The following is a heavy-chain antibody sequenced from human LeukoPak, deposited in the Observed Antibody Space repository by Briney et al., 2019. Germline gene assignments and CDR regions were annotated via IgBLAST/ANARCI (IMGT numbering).Heavy chain of an antibody. V-gene: IGHV1-2*02. CDR1: GYTFTGYY. J-gene: IGHJ4*02. D-gene: IGHD2-2*01. Sequence: EASVKVSCKASGYTFTGYYIHWVRQAPGQGLEWMGWIIPNSGGTNYAQKFQGRVTMTRDTSINTAYMELNSLISDDTAVYFCARGVLPPALDSWGQGTLVAVSS. CDR3: ARGVLPPALDS. CDR2: IIPNSGGT.